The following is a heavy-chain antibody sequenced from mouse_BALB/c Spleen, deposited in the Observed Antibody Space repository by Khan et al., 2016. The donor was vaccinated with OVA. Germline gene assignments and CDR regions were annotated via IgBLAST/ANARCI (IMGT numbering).Heavy chain of an antibody. J-gene: IGHJ4*01. CDR3: ARSNCDGRGVYAIDY. CDR2: IGPGSGSA. D-gene: IGHD1-1*02. Sequence: DLVEPGASVKLSCKASGYTFTSYWINWIKERPGQGLEWIGQIGPGSGSAYYNELFKGKATPTVDTSSSTVYIQLTSPSSEDSAVYFCARSNCDGRGVYAIDYWGQGTSVTVSS. CDR1: GYTFTSYW. V-gene: IGHV1S41*01.